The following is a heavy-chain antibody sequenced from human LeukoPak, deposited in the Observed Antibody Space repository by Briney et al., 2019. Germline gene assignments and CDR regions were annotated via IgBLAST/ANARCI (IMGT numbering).Heavy chain of an antibody. CDR1: GYTLTELS. CDR3: ATDRQVRATTSNCYYGMDV. V-gene: IGHV1-24*01. Sequence: ASVKVSCKVSGYTLTELSMHWVRQAPGKGLEWMGGFDPEDGETIYAQKFQGRVTMTEDTSTDTAYMELSSLRSEDTAVYYCATDRQVRATTSNCYYGMDVWGQGTTVTVSS. J-gene: IGHJ6*02. CDR2: FDPEDGET. D-gene: IGHD1-26*01.